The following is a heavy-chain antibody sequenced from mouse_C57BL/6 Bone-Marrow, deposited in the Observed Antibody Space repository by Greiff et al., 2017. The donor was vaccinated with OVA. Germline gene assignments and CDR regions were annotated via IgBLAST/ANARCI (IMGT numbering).Heavy chain of an antibody. CDR3: ARYDYDAGFAY. Sequence: QVQLQQPGAELVKPGASVKLSCKASGYTFTSYWMHWVKQRPGQGLEWIGMIHPNSGSTNYNEKFKSKATLTVDKSSSTAYMQLSSLTSEDSAVYYCARYDYDAGFAYWGQGTLVTVSA. D-gene: IGHD2-4*01. CDR1: GYTFTSYW. CDR2: IHPNSGST. J-gene: IGHJ3*01. V-gene: IGHV1-64*01.